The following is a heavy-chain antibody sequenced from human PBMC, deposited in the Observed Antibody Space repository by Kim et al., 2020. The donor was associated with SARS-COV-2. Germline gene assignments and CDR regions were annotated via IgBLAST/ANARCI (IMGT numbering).Heavy chain of an antibody. V-gene: IGHV1-18*01. CDR1: GYTFTSYG. CDR2: ISAYNGNT. Sequence: ASVKVSCKASGYTFTSYGISWVRQAPGQGLEWMGWISAYNGNTNYAQKLQGRVTMTTDTSTSTAYMELRSLRSDDTAVYYCARDDYDILTANTPGAGYWGQGTLVTVSS. CDR3: ARDDYDILTANTPGAGY. J-gene: IGHJ4*02. D-gene: IGHD3-9*01.